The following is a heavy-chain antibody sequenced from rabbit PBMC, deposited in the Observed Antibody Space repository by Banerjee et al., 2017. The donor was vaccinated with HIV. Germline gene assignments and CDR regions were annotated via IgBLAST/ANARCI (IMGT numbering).Heavy chain of an antibody. CDR3: ARDGACYAGYGGSYL. CDR1: GLDFSGDSY. V-gene: IGHV1S40*01. D-gene: IGHD7-1*01. J-gene: IGHJ6*01. Sequence: QSLEESGGGLVKTGASLTLTCKASGLDFSGDSYDSYMCWVRQAPGKGLEWIGYIDTFFGNTYYASWAKGRFTISKTSSTTVTLQMTSLTAADTATYFCARDGACYAGYGGSYLWGQGTLVTVS. CDR2: IDTFFGNT.